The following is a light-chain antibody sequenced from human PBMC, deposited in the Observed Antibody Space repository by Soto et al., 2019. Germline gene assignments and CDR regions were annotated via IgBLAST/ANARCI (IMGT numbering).Light chain of an antibody. CDR2: DVN. Sequence: QSALTQPASVSGSPGQSITISCTGTSSDVGTYDYVSWHQQHPGKAPKLIIYDVNNRPSGVSSRLSGSKSGNTASLTISGLQAEDEADYYCCSFSPSGTHVFGTGTKLTVL. CDR3: CSFSPSGTHV. V-gene: IGLV2-14*01. J-gene: IGLJ1*01. CDR1: SSDVGTYDY.